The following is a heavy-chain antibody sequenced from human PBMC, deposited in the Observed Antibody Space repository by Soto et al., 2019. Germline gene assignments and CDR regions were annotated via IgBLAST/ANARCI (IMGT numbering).Heavy chain of an antibody. V-gene: IGHV3-33*01. J-gene: IGHJ4*02. CDR2: IWYDGSNK. CDR1: GFTLSSYG. Sequence: QVQLVECGGGVVQPGRSLRLPCAASGFTLSSYGMHWVRQAPGKGLEWVAVIWYDGSNKYYADSVKGRFTISRDNSKNTLYLQMNSLRAEDTAVYYCASLIYGSGSYFPSPFDYWGQGTLVTVSS. CDR3: ASLIYGSGSYFPSPFDY. D-gene: IGHD3-10*01.